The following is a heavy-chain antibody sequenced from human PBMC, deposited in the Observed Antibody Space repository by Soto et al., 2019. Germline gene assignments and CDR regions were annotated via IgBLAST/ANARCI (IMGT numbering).Heavy chain of an antibody. CDR3: AHSVCPYSSSWNNYYYYGMDV. Sequence: QITLKESGPTLVKPTQTLTLTCTFSGFSLSTSGVGVGWIRQPPGKALEWLALIYWDDDKRYSPSLKSRLTITKDTSKNQVVLTMTNMDPVDTATYYCAHSVCPYSSSWNNYYYYGMDVWGQGTTVTVSS. CDR1: GFSLSTSGVG. V-gene: IGHV2-5*02. CDR2: IYWDDDK. J-gene: IGHJ6*02. D-gene: IGHD6-13*01.